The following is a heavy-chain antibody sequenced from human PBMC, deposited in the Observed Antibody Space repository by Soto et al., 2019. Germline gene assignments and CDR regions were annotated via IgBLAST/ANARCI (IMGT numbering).Heavy chain of an antibody. CDR2: IYYSGST. CDR1: GGSISSSSYY. CDR3: ARHVFAQQLEAFDI. V-gene: IGHV4-39*01. J-gene: IGHJ3*02. D-gene: IGHD6-13*01. Sequence: QLQLQESGPGLVKPSETLSLTCTVSGGSISSSSYYWGWIRQPPGKGLEWIGSIYYSGSTYYNPSRKSRVTISVDTSKNQFALKLSSVTAADTAVYYCARHVFAQQLEAFDIWGQGTMVTVSS.